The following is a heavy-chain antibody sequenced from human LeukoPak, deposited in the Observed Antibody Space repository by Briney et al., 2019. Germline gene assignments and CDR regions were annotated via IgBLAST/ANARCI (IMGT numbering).Heavy chain of an antibody. V-gene: IGHV4-59*01. CDR3: ARVGIAAAGTFDP. CDR2: IYYSGST. J-gene: IGHJ5*02. CDR1: GGSISSYY. D-gene: IGHD6-13*01. Sequence: SETLSLTCTVFGGSISSYYWSWIRQPPGKGLEWIGYIYYSGSTNYNPSLKSRVTISVDTSKNQFSLKLSSVTAADTAVYYCARVGIAAAGTFDPWGQGTLVTVSS.